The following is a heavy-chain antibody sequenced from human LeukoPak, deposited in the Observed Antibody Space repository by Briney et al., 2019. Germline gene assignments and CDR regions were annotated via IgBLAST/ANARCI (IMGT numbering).Heavy chain of an antibody. V-gene: IGHV3-7*01. Sequence: GGSLRLSCAASGFTFSSYWMSWVRQAPGKGLEWVANIKQDGSEKYYVDSVKGRFTISRDNAKNSLYLQMNSLRAEDTAVYYCARTHLGRYFDWSNCYFDYWGQGALVPVSS. CDR3: ARTHLGRYFDWSNCYFDY. D-gene: IGHD3-9*01. CDR1: GFTFSSYW. J-gene: IGHJ4*02. CDR2: IKQDGSEK.